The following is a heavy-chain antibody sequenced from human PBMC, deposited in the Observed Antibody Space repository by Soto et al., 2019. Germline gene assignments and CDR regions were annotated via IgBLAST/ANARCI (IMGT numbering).Heavy chain of an antibody. Sequence: EVQLVESGGDLVQPGGSLRLSCAASGFTVSSKYMSWVRQAPGKGLEWVSLIQSGGSTFYADSVKGRFTISRDNSKNTLYLQMNSLRAEDTAVYYCAWDDVDCSGGSCYWVPMDVWGKGTTFTVSS. CDR3: AWDDVDCSGGSCYWVPMDV. CDR2: IQSGGST. V-gene: IGHV3-66*01. J-gene: IGHJ6*03. CDR1: GFTVSSKY. D-gene: IGHD2-15*01.